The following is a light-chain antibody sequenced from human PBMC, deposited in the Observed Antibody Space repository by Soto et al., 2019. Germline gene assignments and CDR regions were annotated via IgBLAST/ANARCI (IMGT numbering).Light chain of an antibody. CDR1: QDIITW. V-gene: IGKV1D-16*01. CDR2: AAS. Sequence: IQITQSHSSLTPSVGALVTLTGRASQDIITWLAWYQQKPGKAPKLLIFAASTLQSGVPSRFSGSGSGTDFTLTISCLQPEDFATYYCQQYNSYPRTFGQGTKVDIK. CDR3: QQYNSYPRT. J-gene: IGKJ1*01.